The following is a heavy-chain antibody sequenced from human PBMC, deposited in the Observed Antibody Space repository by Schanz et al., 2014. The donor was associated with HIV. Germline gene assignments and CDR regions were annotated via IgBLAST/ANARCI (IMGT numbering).Heavy chain of an antibody. CDR2: ISYDGGNK. D-gene: IGHD2-21*02. CDR1: GFTFRTYG. Sequence: QVQLVESGGGVVQPGRSLRLSCAASGFTFRTYGMHWDRQAPGKGLEWVAVISYDGGNKYYADSVKGRFTISRDNAKNSLYLQMNSLRAEDTAVYYCARAGVTDRFDHWGQGTLVTVSS. CDR3: ARAGVTDRFDH. V-gene: IGHV3-33*05. J-gene: IGHJ4*02.